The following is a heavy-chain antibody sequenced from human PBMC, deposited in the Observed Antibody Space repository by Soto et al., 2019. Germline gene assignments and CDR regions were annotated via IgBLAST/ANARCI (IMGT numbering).Heavy chain of an antibody. CDR2: INAGNGNT. Sequence: QVQLVQSGAEVKKPGASVKVSCKASGYTFTSYAMHWVRQAPGQRLEWMGWINAGNGNTKYSQKFQGRVTVTRDTSASTAYMELSSLRSDDTAVYYCARVIGGLYYFDYWGQGNLVTVSS. CDR1: GYTFTSYA. D-gene: IGHD3-16*01. V-gene: IGHV1-3*01. J-gene: IGHJ4*02. CDR3: ARVIGGLYYFDY.